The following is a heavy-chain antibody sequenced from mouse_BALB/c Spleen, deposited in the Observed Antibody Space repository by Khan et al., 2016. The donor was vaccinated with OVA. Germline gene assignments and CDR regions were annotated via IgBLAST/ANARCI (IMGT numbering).Heavy chain of an antibody. J-gene: IGHJ3*01. D-gene: IGHD3-2*02. CDR1: GYTFSSYS. CDR2: INPNNGGT. Sequence: VQLQQSGAELVKPGASVKLSCKASGYTFSSYSMYWVKQRPGQGLEWIGEINPNNGGTNFNQNFKSKATLTVDKSSSTAFMQLSSLTSEDSAVYYCTSSGYCSFAYWGQGTLVTVSA. V-gene: IGHV1S81*02. CDR3: TSSGYCSFAY.